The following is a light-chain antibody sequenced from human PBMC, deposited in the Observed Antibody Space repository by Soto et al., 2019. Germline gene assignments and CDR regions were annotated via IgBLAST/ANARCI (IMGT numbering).Light chain of an antibody. Sequence: QSVLTQPASVSGSPGQSITISCTGTSSDVGSYNLVSWYQQHPGKAPKLMIYEGSKRPSGVSNRFSGSKSGNTASLTISGLQVEDEADYYCCSYACSSVFGTGTNVTVL. CDR2: EGS. CDR1: SSDVGSYNL. CDR3: CSYACSSV. J-gene: IGLJ1*01. V-gene: IGLV2-23*01.